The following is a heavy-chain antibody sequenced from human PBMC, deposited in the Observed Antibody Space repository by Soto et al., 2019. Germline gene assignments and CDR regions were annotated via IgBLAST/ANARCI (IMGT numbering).Heavy chain of an antibody. CDR1: GFTFSIFA. CDR2: ISGSGGST. J-gene: IGHJ4*02. V-gene: IGHV3-23*01. Sequence: GSLRLSCAASGFTFSIFAMSWVRQSPGKGLGWVSTISGSGGSTYNADAVKGRFTISRDNSMGTLYLQMKSLRVEDTAIYYCAKEVSLGSTVDIGYWGQGALVTVSS. D-gene: IGHD7-27*01. CDR3: AKEVSLGSTVDIGY.